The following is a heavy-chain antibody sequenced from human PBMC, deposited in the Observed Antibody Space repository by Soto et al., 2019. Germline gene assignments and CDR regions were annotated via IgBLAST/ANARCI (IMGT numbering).Heavy chain of an antibody. D-gene: IGHD3-3*01. Sequence: QVQLVESGGGVVQPGRSLRLSCAASGFTFSSYAMHWVRQAPGKGLEWVAVISYDGSNKYYADSVKGRFTISRDNSKNPLYLQMNSLRAEDTAVYYCASLRFLEWLIDYWGQGTLVTVSS. J-gene: IGHJ4*02. V-gene: IGHV3-30-3*01. CDR1: GFTFSSYA. CDR3: ASLRFLEWLIDY. CDR2: ISYDGSNK.